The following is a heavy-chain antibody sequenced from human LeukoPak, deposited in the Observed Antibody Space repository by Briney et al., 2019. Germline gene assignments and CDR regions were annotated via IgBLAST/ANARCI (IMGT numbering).Heavy chain of an antibody. J-gene: IGHJ4*02. CDR1: GFAFSNYA. V-gene: IGHV3-74*01. D-gene: IGHD3-10*01. CDR3: AGDLISGSGSLGY. CDR2: INTNGSPT. Sequence: GGSLRLSCAASGFAFSNYAMSWVRQAPGKGLVWVARINTNGSPTQYADSVKGRFTISRDNAKTTLYLQMNSLRDEDTAVYYCAGDLISGSGSLGYWGQGTLVTVSS.